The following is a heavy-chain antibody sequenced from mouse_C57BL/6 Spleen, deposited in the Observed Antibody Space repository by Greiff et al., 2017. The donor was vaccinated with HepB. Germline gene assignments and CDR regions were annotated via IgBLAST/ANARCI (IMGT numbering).Heavy chain of an antibody. CDR1: GYTFTSYW. V-gene: IGHV1-53*01. CDR3: AREDYYGSSYRAWFAY. D-gene: IGHD1-1*01. CDR2: IYPSNGGT. J-gene: IGHJ3*01. Sequence: QVQLQQPGTELVKPGASVKLSCKASGYTFTSYWMHWVKQRPGQGLEWIGNIYPSNGGTNYNQKFKGKSTLTVDKSSSTAYMQLSSLTSEDSAVYYCAREDYYGSSYRAWFAYWGQGTLVTVSA.